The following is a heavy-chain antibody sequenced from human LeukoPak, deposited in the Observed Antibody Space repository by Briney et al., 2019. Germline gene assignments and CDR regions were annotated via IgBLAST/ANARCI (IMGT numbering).Heavy chain of an antibody. J-gene: IGHJ4*02. CDR3: ARVVIVGATIGFDY. V-gene: IGHV1-2*02. Sequence: ASVKVSCKASGYTFTVYYMHWVRQAPGQGLEWMGWINPNSGGTNYAQKFQGRVTMTRDTSISTAYMKLSRLRPDDTAVYYCARVVIVGATIGFDYCGQGTLVTVSS. CDR2: INPNSGGT. D-gene: IGHD1-26*01. CDR1: GYTFTVYY.